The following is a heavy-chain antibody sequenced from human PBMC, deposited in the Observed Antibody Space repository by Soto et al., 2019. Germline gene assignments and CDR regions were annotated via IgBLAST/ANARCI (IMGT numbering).Heavy chain of an antibody. CDR3: ARPEGSHYYGMDV. J-gene: IGHJ6*02. CDR1: GYTFISYA. V-gene: IGHV1-18*04. Sequence: ASVKVSCKAPGYTFISYAISWIRQAPGQGLEWMGWISAYNDNTNYAQKFQDRLTMTTDTSTSTAYMELRGLRSDDTAVYYCARPEGSHYYGMDVWGQGTTVTVSS. D-gene: IGHD2-15*01. CDR2: ISAYNDNT.